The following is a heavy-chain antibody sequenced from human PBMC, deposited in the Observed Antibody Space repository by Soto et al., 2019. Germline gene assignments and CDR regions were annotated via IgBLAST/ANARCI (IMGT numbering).Heavy chain of an antibody. J-gene: IGHJ4*02. CDR2: IGDNNDIT. CDR1: GLTFSSFA. CDR3: AKGFVSFGYFDY. Sequence: GGSLRLSCAASGLTFSSFAMSWVRQAPGKGLEWVSAIGDNNDITSYADSVKGRLTISRDNSKNTLYLHMNSLGAEDTAVYYCAKGFVSFGYFDYWGQGTPVTVSS. V-gene: IGHV3-23*01. D-gene: IGHD3-16*01.